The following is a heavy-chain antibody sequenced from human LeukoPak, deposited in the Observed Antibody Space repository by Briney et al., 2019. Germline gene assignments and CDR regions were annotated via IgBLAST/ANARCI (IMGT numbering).Heavy chain of an antibody. CDR3: ARVLDSSGYYYGFDP. J-gene: IGHJ5*02. D-gene: IGHD3-22*01. CDR2: INHSGST. Sequence: SETLSFTCAVYGGSFSGYYWSWIRQPPGKGLEWIGEINHSGSTNYNPSLKSRVTISVDTSKNQFSLKLSSVTAADTAVYYCARVLDSSGYYYGFDPWGQGTLSPSPQ. CDR1: GGSFSGYY. V-gene: IGHV4-34*01.